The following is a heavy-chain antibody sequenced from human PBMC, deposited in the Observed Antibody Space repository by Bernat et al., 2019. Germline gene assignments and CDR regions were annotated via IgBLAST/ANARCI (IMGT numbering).Heavy chain of an antibody. CDR2: ISSNGGST. Sequence: EVQLVESGGGLVQPGGSLRLSCAASGFTFSSYAMHWVRQAPGQGLEYVSAISSNGGSTYYANSVKGRFTISRDNSKNTLYLQMGSLGAEDMAVYYCARGSGAVAGNTDYWGQGTLVTVSS. CDR3: ARGSGAVAGNTDY. J-gene: IGHJ4*02. D-gene: IGHD6-19*01. V-gene: IGHV3-64*01. CDR1: GFTFSSYA.